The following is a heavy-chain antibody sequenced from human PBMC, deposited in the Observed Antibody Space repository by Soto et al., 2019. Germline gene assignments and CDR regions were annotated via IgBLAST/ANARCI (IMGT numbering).Heavy chain of an antibody. CDR1: GFTFSSYS. J-gene: IGHJ4*02. D-gene: IGHD3-10*01. CDR3: ATEEYDSGSGIDY. CDR2: ISSSSSYI. V-gene: IGHV3-21*01. Sequence: GGSLRLSCAASGFTFSSYSMNWVRQAPGKGLEWVSSISSSSSYIYYADSVKGRFTISRDNAKNSLYLQMNSLRAEDTAVYYCATEEYDSGSGIDYWGQGTLVTVSS.